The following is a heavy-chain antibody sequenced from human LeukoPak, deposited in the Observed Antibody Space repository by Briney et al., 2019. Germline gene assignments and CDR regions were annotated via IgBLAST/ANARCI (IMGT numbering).Heavy chain of an antibody. CDR1: AFSLNAYN. J-gene: IGHJ4*02. CDR3: ARGWKYFDY. D-gene: IGHD1-1*01. Sequence: GGSLRLSCAASAFSLNAYNMSWVRQAPGKGLEWVAVISYDGSSKYYADSVKGRFTISRDNSKNTLYLQMNSLRAEDTAVYYCARGWKYFDYWGQGTLVTVSS. CDR2: ISYDGSSK. V-gene: IGHV3-30-3*01.